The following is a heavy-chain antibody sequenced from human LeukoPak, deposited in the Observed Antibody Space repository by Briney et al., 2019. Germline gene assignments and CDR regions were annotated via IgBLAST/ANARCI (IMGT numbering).Heavy chain of an antibody. CDR2: IYYSGST. J-gene: IGHJ4*02. CDR1: GGPISDYY. V-gene: IGHV4-59*01. Sequence: SETLSLTCTVSGGPISDYYWSWIRQAPGKGLEWIGYIYYSGSTNYNPSLKSRVTISVDTSKNQFSLKLSSVTAADTAVYYCARAHSSGWLVDYWGQGTLVTVSS. D-gene: IGHD6-19*01. CDR3: ARAHSSGWLVDY.